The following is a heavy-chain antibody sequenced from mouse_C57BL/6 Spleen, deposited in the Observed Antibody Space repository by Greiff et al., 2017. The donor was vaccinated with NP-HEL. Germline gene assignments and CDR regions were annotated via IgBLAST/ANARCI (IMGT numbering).Heavy chain of an antibody. D-gene: IGHD4-1*01. J-gene: IGHJ4*01. Sequence: EVQLQQSGPELVKPGASVKISCKASGYTFTDYYMNWVKQSHGKSLEWIGDINPNNGGTNYNQKFKGKATLTVDKSSSTAYMELRSLTSEDAAVYYCARLGYYYAMDYWGQGTSVTVSA. CDR1: GYTFTDYY. CDR3: ARLGYYYAMDY. V-gene: IGHV1-26*01. CDR2: INPNNGGT.